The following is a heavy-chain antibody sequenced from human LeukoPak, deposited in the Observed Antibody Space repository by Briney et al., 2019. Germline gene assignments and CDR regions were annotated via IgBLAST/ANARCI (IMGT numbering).Heavy chain of an antibody. D-gene: IGHD3-9*01. J-gene: IGHJ4*02. Sequence: GGSLRLSCAASGFTFSNYDMHWVRQAPGKGLEWVAVISYDGTNKYYADSVKGRFTISRDNSKNTLYLQMNSLRAEDTAVYYCAREGHYYDILTGRLDYWGQGTLVTVSS. CDR3: AREGHYYDILTGRLDY. V-gene: IGHV3-30*03. CDR1: GFTFSNYD. CDR2: ISYDGTNK.